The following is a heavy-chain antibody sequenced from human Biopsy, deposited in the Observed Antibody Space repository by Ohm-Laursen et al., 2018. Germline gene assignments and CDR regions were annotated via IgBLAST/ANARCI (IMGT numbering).Heavy chain of an antibody. V-gene: IGHV4-59*01. CDR3: ARATNSTGWPYYYFYGMDV. D-gene: IGHD2/OR15-2a*01. J-gene: IGHJ6*02. CDR2: IYYSGST. Sequence: GTLSLTCTVSGGSISSDYWSWIRQTPGKGLEWIGYIYYSGSTNYNPSLKGRVTISVDTSKNQFSLRLNSVTAADTAVYYCARATNSTGWPYYYFYGMDVWGQETTVTVSS. CDR1: GGSISSDY.